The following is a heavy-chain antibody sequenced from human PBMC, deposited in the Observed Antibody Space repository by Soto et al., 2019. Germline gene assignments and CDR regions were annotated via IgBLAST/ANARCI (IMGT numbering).Heavy chain of an antibody. CDR2: FKSVGAGGTT. D-gene: IGHD5-12*01. CDR1: GLTFSDAW. J-gene: IGHJ4*02. V-gene: IGHV3-15*07. CDR3: IWEAKFYSSWQ. Sequence: GGSLRLSCTVSGLTFSDAWLNWVRQAPGKGLEWVGRFKSVGAGGTTEYAAPVKGRFTLSRDDLQNTMYLQMNSLKTDDTAVYFCIWEAKFYSSWQWGRGTLVTVSS.